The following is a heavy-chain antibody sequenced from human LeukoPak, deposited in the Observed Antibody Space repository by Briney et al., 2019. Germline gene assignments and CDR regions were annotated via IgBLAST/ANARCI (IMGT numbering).Heavy chain of an antibody. Sequence: GGSLRLSCAASGFTFSNYSMNWVRQAPGKGLEWVSSISSSSSYIYYADSVKGRFAISRDNAKNSLYLQMNSLRAEDTAVYYCARDTISSTWEDVSFEIGGQGTMVTVSP. CDR2: ISSSSSYI. CDR1: GFTFSNYS. D-gene: IGHD2-2*01. V-gene: IGHV3-21*01. CDR3: ARDTISSTWEDVSFEI. J-gene: IGHJ3*02.